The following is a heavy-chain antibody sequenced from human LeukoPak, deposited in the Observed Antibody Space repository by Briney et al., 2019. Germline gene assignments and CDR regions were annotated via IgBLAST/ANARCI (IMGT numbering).Heavy chain of an antibody. CDR1: GDSVSSNSAA. J-gene: IGHJ4*02. CDR3: ARGDYGSGSYYQVVDY. Sequence: SQTLSLTCGISGDSVSSNSAAWNWIRQSPSRGLEWLGRTYYRSKWYTDYAVSVKSRITIIGDTSKNQVSLQLNSVTPEDTAVYYCARGDYGSGSYYQVVDYWGQGTLVTVSS. D-gene: IGHD3-10*01. CDR2: TYYRSKWYT. V-gene: IGHV6-1*01.